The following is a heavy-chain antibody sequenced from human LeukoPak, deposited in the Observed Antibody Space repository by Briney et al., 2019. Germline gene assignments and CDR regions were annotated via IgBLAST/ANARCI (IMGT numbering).Heavy chain of an antibody. CDR2: ISYDGSNK. CDR1: GFTFSSYG. J-gene: IGHJ4*02. CDR3: AKGIKLGY. V-gene: IGHV3-30*18. Sequence: GGSLRLSCAASGFTFSSYGMHWVRQAPGKGLEWVAVISYDGSNKYYADSVKGRFTISRDNSKNTLYLQMNSLRAEDTAVHYCAKGIKLGYWGQGTLVTVSS. D-gene: IGHD2/OR15-2a*01.